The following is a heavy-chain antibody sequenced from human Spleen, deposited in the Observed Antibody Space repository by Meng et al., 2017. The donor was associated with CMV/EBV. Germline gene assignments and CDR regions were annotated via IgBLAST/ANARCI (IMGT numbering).Heavy chain of an antibody. CDR1: GYTFTSYD. V-gene: IGHV1-8*01. CDR2: MNPNSGNT. Sequence: ASVKVSCKASGYTFTSYDINWVRQATGQGLEWMGWMNPNSGNTAYAPKFQGRLTMTRNTSISTAYMELSSLRSEDTAVYYCARFGVEFRGMEVWGQGTTVTVSS. D-gene: IGHD3-16*01. J-gene: IGHJ6*02. CDR3: ARFGVEFRGMEV.